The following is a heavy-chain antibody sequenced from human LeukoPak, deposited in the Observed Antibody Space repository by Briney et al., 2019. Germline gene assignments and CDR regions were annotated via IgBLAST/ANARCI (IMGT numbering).Heavy chain of an antibody. D-gene: IGHD3-16*01. Sequence: PSGTLSLTCTVSGGSISSSNYYWGWIRQPPGKGLEWIGEVNLQGSTNYNPSLMGRVAISVDTSENHVSLQLTSVTAADTAVYYCAREGGPYRPLDYSGQGTLVTVS. CDR1: GGSISSSNYY. J-gene: IGHJ4*02. CDR3: AREGGPYRPLDY. V-gene: IGHV4-39*07. CDR2: VNLQGST.